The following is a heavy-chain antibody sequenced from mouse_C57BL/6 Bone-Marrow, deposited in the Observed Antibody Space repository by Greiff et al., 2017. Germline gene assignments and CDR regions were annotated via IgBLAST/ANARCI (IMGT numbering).Heavy chain of an antibody. CDR2: IDPSDSET. CDR1: GYTFTSYW. V-gene: IGHV1-52*01. D-gene: IGHD2-3*01. CDR3: ARAGYEGYYNYYSMDY. Sequence: QVQLQQPGAELVRPGSSVKLSCKASGYTFTSYWMHWVKQRPIQGLEWIGNIDPSDSETHYNQKFKDKATLTVDKSSSTAYMHLSSLTSEDSAVYYCARAGYEGYYNYYSMDYWGQGTSVTVSS. J-gene: IGHJ4*01.